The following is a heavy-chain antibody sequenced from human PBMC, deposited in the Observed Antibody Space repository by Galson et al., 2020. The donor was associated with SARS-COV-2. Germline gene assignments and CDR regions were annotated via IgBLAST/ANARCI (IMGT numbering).Heavy chain of an antibody. CDR3: ARLPPVATVTTDYYYYMDV. D-gene: IGHD4-17*01. V-gene: IGHV3-30*01. CDR1: GFTFSSYA. CDR2: ISYDGSNK. Sequence: GGSLRLSCAASGFTFSSYAMHWVRQAPGKGLEWVAVISYDGSNKYYADSVKGRFTISRDNSKNTLYLQMNSLRAEDTAVYYCARLPPVATVTTDYYYYMDVWGKGTTVTVSS. J-gene: IGHJ6*03.